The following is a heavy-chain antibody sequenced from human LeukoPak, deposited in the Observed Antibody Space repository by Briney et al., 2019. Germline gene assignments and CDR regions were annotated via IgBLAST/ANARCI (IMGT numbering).Heavy chain of an antibody. Sequence: SETLSLTCTVSGGSVSGYNYYWTWIRQPPGKGLEWIGCIYYSGTTNYNPSLKSRVTISIDTSKNQLSLKLSSVTAADTAVYYCVREWELGGQGTMVTVSS. J-gene: IGHJ3*01. CDR2: IYYSGTT. D-gene: IGHD1-26*01. CDR1: GGSVSGYNYY. V-gene: IGHV4-61*01. CDR3: VREWEL.